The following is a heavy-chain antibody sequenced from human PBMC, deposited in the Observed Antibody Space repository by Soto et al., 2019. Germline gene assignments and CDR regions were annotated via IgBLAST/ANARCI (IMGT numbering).Heavy chain of an antibody. Sequence: EVQLLESGGGLVQPGGSLRLSCAASGFTFSSYAMRWVRQAPGKGLEWVSAISGSGDSTYYADSVKGRFTISRDNSKNTVYLQMNSLRGEDTAVYYCARRGSGSYYDYWGQGTLVIVSS. D-gene: IGHD1-26*01. CDR2: ISGSGDST. V-gene: IGHV3-23*01. CDR3: ARRGSGSYYDY. J-gene: IGHJ4*02. CDR1: GFTFSSYA.